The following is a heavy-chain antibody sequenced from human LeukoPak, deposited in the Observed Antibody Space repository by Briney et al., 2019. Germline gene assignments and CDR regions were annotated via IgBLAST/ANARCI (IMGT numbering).Heavy chain of an antibody. CDR2: IWYDGSNK. J-gene: IGHJ5*02. D-gene: IGHD2-15*01. CDR3: ARDLSRFRPATATWFDP. Sequence: PGRSLRHSCAASGFTFSSYGMHWVRQAPGKGLEWVSVIWYDGSNKYYADSVKGRFTISRDNSKNTLYLQMNSLRAEDTAVYYCARDLSRFRPATATWFDPWGQGTLVTVSS. V-gene: IGHV3-33*01. CDR1: GFTFSSYG.